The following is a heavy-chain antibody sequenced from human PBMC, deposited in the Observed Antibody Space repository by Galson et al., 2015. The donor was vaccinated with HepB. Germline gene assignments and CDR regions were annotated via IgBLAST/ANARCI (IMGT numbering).Heavy chain of an antibody. CDR3: ARDGGGVVGATLFDY. CDR2: ISAYNGNT. CDR1: GYTFTSYG. J-gene: IGHJ4*02. Sequence: SVKVSCKASGYTFTSYGISWVRQAPGQGLEWMGWISAYNGNTNYAQKLQGKVTMTTDTSTSTAYMELRSLRSDDTAVYYCARDGGGVVGATLFDYWGKGTLVPVSS. V-gene: IGHV1-18*04. D-gene: IGHD1-26*01.